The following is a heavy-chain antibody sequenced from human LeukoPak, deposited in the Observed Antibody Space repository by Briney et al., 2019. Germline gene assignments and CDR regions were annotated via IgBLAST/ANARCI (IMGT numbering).Heavy chain of an antibody. Sequence: ASVKVSCKGSGYTLTELSMYWVRQGPGNGLEWMGGFDPEDGETIYAQKFQGRVTMTEDTSTDTAYMELSSLRSEDTAVYSCATLGGSSSVVDYFDFWGQGTLVTVSS. D-gene: IGHD6-6*01. V-gene: IGHV1-24*01. CDR2: FDPEDGET. J-gene: IGHJ4*02. CDR1: GYTLTELS. CDR3: ATLGGSSSVVDYFDF.